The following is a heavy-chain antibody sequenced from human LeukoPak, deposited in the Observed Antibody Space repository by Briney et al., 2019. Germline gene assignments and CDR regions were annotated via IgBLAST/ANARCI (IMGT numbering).Heavy chain of an antibody. J-gene: IGHJ4*02. Sequence: GGSLRLSCEVSGFDFSTYSMNWVRQAPGKGLEWFSGISSSGDNTYYADSVKGRFSISRDNSKNTLHLQMNSLRAEDTAVYYCAKGAISGYGGYFFDYWGQGTLVTVSS. D-gene: IGHD5-12*01. CDR2: ISSSGDNT. CDR3: AKGAISGYGGYFFDY. CDR1: GFDFSTYS. V-gene: IGHV3-23*01.